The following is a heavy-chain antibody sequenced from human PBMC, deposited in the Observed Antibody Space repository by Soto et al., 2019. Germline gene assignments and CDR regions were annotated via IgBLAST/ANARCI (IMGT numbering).Heavy chain of an antibody. D-gene: IGHD6-13*01. V-gene: IGHV4-38-2*01. CDR2: IHQSGTP. CDR1: NFSLSKEYY. Sequence: SSETLSLTCAVSNFSLSKEYYWGWIRQPPGKGLEWIVSIHQSGTPYYNPSLTSRLTISIDKSKKQFSLHLNSVTPEDTAVYYCARVAAAPGDYYYGMDVWGQGTPVTVSS. J-gene: IGHJ6*02. CDR3: ARVAAAPGDYYYGMDV.